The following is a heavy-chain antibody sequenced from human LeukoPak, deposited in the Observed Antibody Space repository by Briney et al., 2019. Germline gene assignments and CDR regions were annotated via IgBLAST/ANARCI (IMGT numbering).Heavy chain of an antibody. J-gene: IGHJ4*02. CDR3: ARGGGGRGYYFDY. V-gene: IGHV4-59*01. CDR2: IYYSGST. CDR1: GGSISSYY. D-gene: IGHD2-15*01. Sequence: PSETLSLTCTVSGGSISSYYWSWIRPPPGKGLEWMGYIYYSGSTNYNPSLKSRVTISVDTSKNQFSLKLSSVTAADTAVYYCARGGGGRGYYFDYWGQGTLVTVSS.